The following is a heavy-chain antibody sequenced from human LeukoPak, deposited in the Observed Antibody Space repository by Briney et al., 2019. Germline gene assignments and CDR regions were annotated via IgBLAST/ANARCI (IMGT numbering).Heavy chain of an antibody. D-gene: IGHD3-10*01. V-gene: IGHV4-4*07. Sequence: SETLSLTCTVSGGSINSYYWGWVRQLAGKGLEWIGRLYTTGTTNYSPSLKSRLTMSLDTSKNQFSLKLRSVTAADTAVYYCERQVYTASYYFVDYWSQGTLVTVSS. CDR2: LYTTGTT. CDR3: ERQVYTASYYFVDY. CDR1: GGSINSYY. J-gene: IGHJ4*02.